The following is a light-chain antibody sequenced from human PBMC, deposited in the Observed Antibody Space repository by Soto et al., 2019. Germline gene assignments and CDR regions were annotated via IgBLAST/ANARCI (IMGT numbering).Light chain of an antibody. J-gene: IGLJ1*01. V-gene: IGLV2-14*01. CDR1: SSDVGIYNY. CDR2: VAI. CDR3: SSYTTSSIRV. Sequence: QSVLAQPASVSGSAGQSIAISYTGSSSDVGIYNYVSWSQQHPGKVPNLIIYVAIGRPTVASIRFSDSKSGNTASLTTSGPKPEDEAGYYCSSYTTSSIRVFGTQANVTV.